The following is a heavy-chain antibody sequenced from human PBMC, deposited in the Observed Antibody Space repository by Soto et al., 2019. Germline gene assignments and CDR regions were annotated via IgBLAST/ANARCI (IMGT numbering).Heavy chain of an antibody. V-gene: IGHV1-18*01. CDR3: ARVEAPPYYDGSDSGDFEY. CDR2: ITVYNGHT. Sequence: QVYLVQSGGEVIRPGASVQVSCRASGYTFSNYGISWVRQAPGHGLEWMGWITVYNGHTNYAQKFQGRLNMTTDTSTSTAYMELRSLRSDDAAVYSCARVEAPPYYDGSDSGDFEYWGQGTRVTVSS. D-gene: IGHD3-22*01. CDR1: GYTFSNYG. J-gene: IGHJ4*02.